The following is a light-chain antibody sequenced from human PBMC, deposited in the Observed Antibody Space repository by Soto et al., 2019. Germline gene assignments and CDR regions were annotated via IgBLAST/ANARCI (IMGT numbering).Light chain of an antibody. CDR1: QSISSW. V-gene: IGKV1-5*03. J-gene: IGKJ4*01. CDR2: KAS. CDR3: QQYKDSPLT. Sequence: DIQLTQSPSTLSASVGDRVTITCRASQSISSWLAWYQQKPGKAPKLLVYKASSLESGVPSRFSGSGSATEFTLTITTLQPDDFATYYCQQYKDSPLTFGGGTKVEI.